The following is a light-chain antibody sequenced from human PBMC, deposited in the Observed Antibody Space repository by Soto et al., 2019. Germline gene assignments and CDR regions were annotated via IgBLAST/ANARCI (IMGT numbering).Light chain of an antibody. J-gene: IGKJ4*01. Sequence: IPLTQSPSSLSASVGDRVTITCRASQGISSYLAWYQQKPGKAPKVLIYAASTLQSGVPSRFSGSGSGTEFTLTISSLQPEDCATYYCQQLISYPLNFGGGTKVDIK. V-gene: IGKV1-9*01. CDR2: AAS. CDR1: QGISSY. CDR3: QQLISYPLN.